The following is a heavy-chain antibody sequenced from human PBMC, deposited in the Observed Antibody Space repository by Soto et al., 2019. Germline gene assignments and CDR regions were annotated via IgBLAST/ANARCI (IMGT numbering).Heavy chain of an antibody. D-gene: IGHD3-9*01. J-gene: IGHJ4*02. CDR1: GGSFSNYY. CDR2: INQGGST. CDR3: APVRNFDKLFSL. Sequence: QVQLQQWGAGLLETLSLTCAVYGGSFSNYYWSWIRQPPGKGLEWIGEINQGGSTTYNPSLKSRVTMSLDTSKNQYFLKLNSVTAADTAVYYCAPVRNFDKLFSLWGQGTPVTVSS. V-gene: IGHV4-34*01.